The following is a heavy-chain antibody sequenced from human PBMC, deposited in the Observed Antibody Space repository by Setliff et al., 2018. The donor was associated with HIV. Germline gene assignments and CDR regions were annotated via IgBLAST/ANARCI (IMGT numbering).Heavy chain of an antibody. CDR3: ASDRRQQLVRAYSSGWGNYYYYYMDV. J-gene: IGHJ6*03. CDR2: IIPIFGTA. D-gene: IGHD6-19*01. Sequence: SVKVSCKASGGTFSSYAISWVRQAPGQGLEWMGGIIPIFGTANYAQKFQGRVTITADESTSTAYMELSSLRSEDTAVYYCASDRRQQLVRAYSSGWGNYYYYYMDVWGKGTTVTVSS. V-gene: IGHV1-69*13. CDR1: GGTFSSYA.